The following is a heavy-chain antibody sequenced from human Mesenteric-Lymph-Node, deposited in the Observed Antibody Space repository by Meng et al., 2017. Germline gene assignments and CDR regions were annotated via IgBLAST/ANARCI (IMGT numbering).Heavy chain of an antibody. J-gene: IGHJ2*01. D-gene: IGHD3-9*01. V-gene: IGHV4-31*01. CDR1: GGSISSGGRY. CDR3: ARGLRERYFDWLTPSWSFDL. Sequence: SETLSLTCTVSGGSISSGGRYWNWFRQHPGKGLEWIGYIYYSGSTKYNPSLQSQVSISIDTSKNQFSLKLTSVTAADTAVYYCARGLRERYFDWLTPSWSFDLWGRGTLVTVSS. CDR2: IYYSGST.